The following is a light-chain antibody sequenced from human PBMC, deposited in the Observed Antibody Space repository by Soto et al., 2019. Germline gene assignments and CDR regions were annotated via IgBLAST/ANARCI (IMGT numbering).Light chain of an antibody. Sequence: EMVMTQSPATLSVSPGERATLSCRASQSVSSNLAWYQQKPGQAPRLLIYGASTRATGIPARFSGSGSGTEFTLTISSLQSEDFAVYYCQQYNNWPPCTFGQGIKVEIK. V-gene: IGKV3-15*01. CDR3: QQYNNWPPCT. J-gene: IGKJ1*01. CDR1: QSVSSN. CDR2: GAS.